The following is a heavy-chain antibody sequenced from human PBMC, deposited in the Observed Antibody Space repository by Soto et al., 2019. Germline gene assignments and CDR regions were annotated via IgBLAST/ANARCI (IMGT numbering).Heavy chain of an antibody. D-gene: IGHD1-26*01. V-gene: IGHV1-18*01. CDR2: ISAYNHYT. J-gene: IGHJ4*02. Sequence: QVDLVQSGPEVRKPGASVNVSCKASGYTFSPYGISWVRQAPGQGLEWMGWISAYNHYTNYAQKFQGRVTMTTDTSTNTSYMELRSLRSGDTAMYFCARVGPSREVPYPFEYWGQGTLVTVSS. CDR3: ARVGPSREVPYPFEY. CDR1: GYTFSPYG.